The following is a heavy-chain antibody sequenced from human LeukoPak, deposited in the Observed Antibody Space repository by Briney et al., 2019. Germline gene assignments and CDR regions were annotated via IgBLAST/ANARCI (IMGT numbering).Heavy chain of an antibody. CDR3: ARAATYYDFWSGYSAYYYYGVDV. CDR2: IYYSGST. V-gene: IGHV4-59*01. Sequence: SETLSLTCTVSGGSISGYFWSWIRQPPEKGLEWIAYIYYSGSTDYSPSLKSRVTISVDTSKNQFSLKLSSVTAADTAVYYCARAATYYDFWSGYSAYYYYGVDVWGQGTTVTVSS. J-gene: IGHJ6*02. D-gene: IGHD3-3*01. CDR1: GGSISGYF.